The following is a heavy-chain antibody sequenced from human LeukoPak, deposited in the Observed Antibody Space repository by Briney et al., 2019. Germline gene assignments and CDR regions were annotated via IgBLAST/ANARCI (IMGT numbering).Heavy chain of an antibody. CDR3: ARAYCGGDCYFPYYFDY. CDR1: GFTFSSNY. Sequence: GGSLRLSCAASGFTFSSNYMSWVRQAPGKGLEWVSVIYSGGSTYYADSVKGRFTISRDNSKNTLYLQMNNLRAEDTAVYYCARAYCGGDCYFPYYFDYWGQGTLVTVSS. J-gene: IGHJ4*02. V-gene: IGHV3-66*01. D-gene: IGHD2-21*02. CDR2: IYSGGST.